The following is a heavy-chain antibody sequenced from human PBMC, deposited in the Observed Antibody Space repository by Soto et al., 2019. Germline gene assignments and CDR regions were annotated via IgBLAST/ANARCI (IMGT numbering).Heavy chain of an antibody. D-gene: IGHD1-1*01. CDR3: ARWPQLKPRFDY. J-gene: IGHJ4*02. Sequence: QVQLQESGPGLVKPSQTLSLTCTVSGGSISSGDYYWSWIRQHPGKGLEWIGYIYYSGSTYYDPSLKSRVTISVDTSKNQFYMKLSSVTAADTAVYYCARWPQLKPRFDYWGQGTLVTVSS. CDR1: GGSISSGDYY. CDR2: IYYSGST. V-gene: IGHV4-31*03.